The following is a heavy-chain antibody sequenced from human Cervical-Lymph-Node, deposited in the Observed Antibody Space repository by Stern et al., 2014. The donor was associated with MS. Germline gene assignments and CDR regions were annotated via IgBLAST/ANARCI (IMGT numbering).Heavy chain of an antibody. Sequence: EVQLVQSGGGLVKPGGSLRLSCAATGFTFISYNMNWVRQAPGKGLEWLSTISSSSSYIYYADSVKGRFTISRDNAKNSLYLQMNSLRAEDTAIYYCARGNELRYWGQGTLVTVSS. J-gene: IGHJ4*02. CDR1: GFTFISYN. CDR3: ARGNELRY. CDR2: ISSSSSYI. V-gene: IGHV3-21*01. D-gene: IGHD4-23*01.